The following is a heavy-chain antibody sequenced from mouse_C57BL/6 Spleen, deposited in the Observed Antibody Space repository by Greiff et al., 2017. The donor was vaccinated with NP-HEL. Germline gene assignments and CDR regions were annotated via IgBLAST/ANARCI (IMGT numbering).Heavy chain of an antibody. V-gene: IGHV14-4*01. CDR1: GFNIKDDY. J-gene: IGHJ3*01. CDR3: TTFHYYQGFAY. Sequence: VQLQQSGPELVRPGASVKLSCTASGFNIKDDYMHWVKQRPEQGLEWIGWIDPENGDTEYASKFQGKATITADTSSNTAYLQLSSLTSEDTAVYYCTTFHYYQGFAYWGQGTLVAVSA. D-gene: IGHD1-2*01. CDR2: IDPENGDT.